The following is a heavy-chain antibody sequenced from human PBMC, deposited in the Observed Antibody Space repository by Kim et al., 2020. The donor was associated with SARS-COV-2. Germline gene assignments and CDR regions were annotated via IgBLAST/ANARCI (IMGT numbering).Heavy chain of an antibody. CDR2: IKQDGSEK. V-gene: IGHV3-7*01. Sequence: GGSLRLSCAASGFTFSSYWMSWVRQAPGKGLEWVANIKQDGSEKYYVDSVKGRFTISRDNAKNSLYLQMNSLRAEDTAVYYCARDSVDIVATPYFDYWGQGTLVTVSS. D-gene: IGHD5-12*01. CDR3: ARDSVDIVATPYFDY. CDR1: GFTFSSYW. J-gene: IGHJ4*02.